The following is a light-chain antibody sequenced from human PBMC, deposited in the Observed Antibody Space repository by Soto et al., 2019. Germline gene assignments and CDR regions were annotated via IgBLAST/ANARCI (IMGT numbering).Light chain of an antibody. CDR1: QSISSY. CDR3: QQHNSFSIT. CDR2: AAS. Sequence: DIQITQPPSSLSASVGDRVTMTCRASQSISSYLNWYQQKPGKAPKLLIYAASSLQSGVPSRFSGSGSGTEFTLTINSLQADDFATYYCQQHNSFSITFGQGTRLEIK. J-gene: IGKJ5*01. V-gene: IGKV1-39*01.